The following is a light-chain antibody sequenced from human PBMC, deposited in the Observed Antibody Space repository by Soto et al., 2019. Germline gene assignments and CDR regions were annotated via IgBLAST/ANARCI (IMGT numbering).Light chain of an antibody. V-gene: IGKV1-39*01. CDR2: AVS. CDR3: QQTYSPPPP. Sequence: DIQMTQSPSSLSASIGDRVTLTCRASQRIGTNLNWYQQKPGKAPKLLIYAVSSLQSGVSSRFSGSGTGTDFTLSINSLQREDFSTYYCQQTYSPPPPFGQGTKVEIK. J-gene: IGKJ1*01. CDR1: QRIGTN.